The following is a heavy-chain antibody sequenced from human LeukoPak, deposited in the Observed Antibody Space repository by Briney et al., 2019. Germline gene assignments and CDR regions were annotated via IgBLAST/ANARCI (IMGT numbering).Heavy chain of an antibody. J-gene: IGHJ4*02. CDR2: INPNSGGT. V-gene: IGHV1-2*02. D-gene: IGHD3-22*01. CDR1: GYTFTGYY. Sequence: ASVKVSCKASGYTFTGYYMHWVRQAPGQGLEWMGWINPNSGGTNYAQKFQGRVTMTRDTSISAAYMDLSRLRSDDTAVYYCARENSYYYDSSDLDYWGQGTLVTVSS. CDR3: ARENSYYYDSSDLDY.